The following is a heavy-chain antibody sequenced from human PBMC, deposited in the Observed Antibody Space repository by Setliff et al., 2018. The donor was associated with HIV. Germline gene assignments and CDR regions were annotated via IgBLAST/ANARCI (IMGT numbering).Heavy chain of an antibody. V-gene: IGHV4-61*09. Sequence: SETLSLTCTVSGASISSGGDYWTWIRQLAGKGLEWIGHVYTSGTTKYNPSLKSRVSILGDTSKNQFSLKLSSVTAADTAVYYCARGDGITSYYYYYYTDVWGKGTTVTVSS. J-gene: IGHJ6*03. CDR3: ARGDGITSYYYYYYTDV. D-gene: IGHD3-16*01. CDR2: VYTSGTT. CDR1: GASISSGGDY.